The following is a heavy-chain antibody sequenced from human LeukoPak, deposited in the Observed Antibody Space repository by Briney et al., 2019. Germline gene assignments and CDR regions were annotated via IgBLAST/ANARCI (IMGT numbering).Heavy chain of an antibody. J-gene: IGHJ4*02. D-gene: IGHD4-23*01. CDR3: ARATSGGNTIDY. CDR2: IDPKRDPKRGGT. CDR1: GYSFTGYY. V-gene: IGHV1-2*02. Sequence: ASVKVSCKASGYSFTGYYLHWVRLAPGQGLEWMGWIDPKRDPKRGGTNYAQKFQGRVTMTRDTSVGTVYMELSSLRSDDTAIYYCARATSGGNTIDYWGQGTLVTVSS.